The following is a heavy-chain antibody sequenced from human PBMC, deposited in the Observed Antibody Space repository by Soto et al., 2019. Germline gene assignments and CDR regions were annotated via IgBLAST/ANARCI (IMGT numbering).Heavy chain of an antibody. Sequence: PGGSLRLSCAASGFTFSRYTMNWVRQTPGKGLEWVSYISSGSLSIYYAETVKGRFTVSRDNAKNSLFLQMNSLRDEDKAVYYCARGGSSSDNGMDVWGQGTTVTVSS. CDR1: GFTFSRYT. D-gene: IGHD3-16*01. CDR3: ARGGSSSDNGMDV. V-gene: IGHV3-48*02. J-gene: IGHJ6*02. CDR2: ISSGSLSI.